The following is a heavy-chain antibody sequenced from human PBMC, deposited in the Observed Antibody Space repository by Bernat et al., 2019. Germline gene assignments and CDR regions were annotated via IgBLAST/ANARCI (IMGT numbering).Heavy chain of an antibody. CDR3: ASISMVQGSYYYYYMDV. J-gene: IGHJ6*03. D-gene: IGHD3-10*01. Sequence: EVQLVETGGGLIQPGGSLRLSCAASGFTVSSNYMSWVRQAPGKGLEWVSVIYSGGSTYYADSVKGRFTISSGNSKNTLYLQMISLRAEDTAVYYCASISMVQGSYYYYYMDVWGKGTTVTVSS. CDR1: GFTVSSNY. CDR2: IYSGGST. V-gene: IGHV3-53*02.